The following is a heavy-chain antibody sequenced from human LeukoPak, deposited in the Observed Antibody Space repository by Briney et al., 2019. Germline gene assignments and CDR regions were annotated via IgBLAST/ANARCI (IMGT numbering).Heavy chain of an antibody. D-gene: IGHD3-16*01. CDR2: RYYSGST. CDR1: GGSISSYY. V-gene: IGHV4-59*01. Sequence: SETLSLTCSVSGGSISSYYWTWTRQPPGKGLEWIGYRYYSGSTTYNPSLKSRVTISVDTSKSQFSLKLISVTAADTAIYYCARVRGDFETDWGQGTLVTVSS. J-gene: IGHJ1*01. CDR3: ARVRGDFETD.